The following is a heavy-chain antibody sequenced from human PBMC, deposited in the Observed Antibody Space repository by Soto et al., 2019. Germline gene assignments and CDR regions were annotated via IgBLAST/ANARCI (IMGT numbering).Heavy chain of an antibody. CDR2: IYYSGST. J-gene: IGHJ5*02. Sequence: QVQLQESGPGLVKPSQTLSLTCTVSGGSISSGGYYWSWIRQHPGKGLEWIGYIYYSGSTYYNPSLKSRVTISVDTSKNQFSLKLSSVTAADTAVYYCARGSYYYGSGSKPWFDPWGQGTLVTVSS. V-gene: IGHV4-31*03. CDR3: ARGSYYYGSGSKPWFDP. CDR1: GGSISSGGYY. D-gene: IGHD3-10*01.